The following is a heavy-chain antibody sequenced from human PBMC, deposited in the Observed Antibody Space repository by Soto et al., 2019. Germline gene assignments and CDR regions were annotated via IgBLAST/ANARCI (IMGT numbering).Heavy chain of an antibody. CDR3: ARETQIAAAGTDGYYYGMDV. CDR1: GYTFTGYY. J-gene: IGHJ6*02. Sequence: ASVKVSCKASGYTFTGYYMHWVRQAPGQGLEWMGWINPNSGGTNYAQKLQGRVTMTTDTSTSTAYMELRSLRSDDTAVYYCARETQIAAAGTDGYYYGMDVWGQGTTVTVSS. D-gene: IGHD6-13*01. V-gene: IGHV1-2*02. CDR2: INPNSGGT.